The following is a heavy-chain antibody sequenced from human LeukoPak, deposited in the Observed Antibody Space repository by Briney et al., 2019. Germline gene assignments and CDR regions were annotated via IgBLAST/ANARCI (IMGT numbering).Heavy chain of an antibody. Sequence: SETLSLTCTVSGYSISSGYYWGWIRQPPGKGLEWIGSIYHSGSTYYNPSLKSRVTISVDTSKNQFSLKLSSVTAADTAVYYCARGPYSYDSSGAFDIWGQGTMVTVSS. J-gene: IGHJ3*02. D-gene: IGHD3-22*01. CDR3: ARGPYSYDSSGAFDI. V-gene: IGHV4-38-2*02. CDR2: IYHSGST. CDR1: GYSISSGYY.